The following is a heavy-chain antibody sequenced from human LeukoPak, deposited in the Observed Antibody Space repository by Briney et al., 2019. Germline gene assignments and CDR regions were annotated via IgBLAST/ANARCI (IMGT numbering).Heavy chain of an antibody. J-gene: IGHJ3*02. CDR2: IRYDGSNK. Sequence: GGSLRLXCAASGFTFSSYGMHWVRQAPGKGLEWVAFIRYDGSNKYYADSVKGRFTISRDNSKNTLYLQMNSLRAEDTAVYYCAKGRGLWFGEPYDAFDIWGQGTMVTVSS. CDR3: AKGRGLWFGEPYDAFDI. CDR1: GFTFSSYG. D-gene: IGHD3-10*01. V-gene: IGHV3-30*02.